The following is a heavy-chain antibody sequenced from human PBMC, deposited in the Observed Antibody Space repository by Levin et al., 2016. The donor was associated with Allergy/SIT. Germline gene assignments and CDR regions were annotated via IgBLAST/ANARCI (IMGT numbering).Heavy chain of an antibody. CDR2: INWHGDIT. CDR1: GFTFDDYT. V-gene: IGHV3-43*01. D-gene: IGHD3-9*01. J-gene: IGHJ6*02. CDR3: AKDFYSVMTGSTPIGGHGMDV. Sequence: GESLKISCAASGFTFDDYTLHWVRQAPGKGLEWVSLINWHGDITYYADSVKGRFTISRDNSKNSLFLQMNSLRSEDTAVYHCAKDFYSVMTGSTPIGGHGMDVWGQGTTVTVSS.